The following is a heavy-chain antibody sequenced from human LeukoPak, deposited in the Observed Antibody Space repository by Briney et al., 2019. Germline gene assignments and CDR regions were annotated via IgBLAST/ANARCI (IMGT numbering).Heavy chain of an antibody. CDR3: ASRTPRLTVDPVRGDAFDT. V-gene: IGHV3-9*01. CDR1: GFTFGDYA. CDR2: ISWNSDSI. J-gene: IGHJ3*02. D-gene: IGHD4-23*01. Sequence: GRSLRLSCAASGFTFGDYAMHWVRQAPGKGLEWVSGISWNSDSIGYADSVKGRFTISRDNAKNTLYLQMNSLRAEDTAVYYCASRTPRLTVDPVRGDAFDTWGQGTMVTVSS.